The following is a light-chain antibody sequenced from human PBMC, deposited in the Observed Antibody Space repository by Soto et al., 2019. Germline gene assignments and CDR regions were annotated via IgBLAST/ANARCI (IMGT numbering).Light chain of an antibody. Sequence: EIVLTQSPGTLSLSPGERATLSCRASQSVSSSYLAWYQQKPGQAPRLLIYDASSRATGIPDRFXXXGSGNDFYXTSSSPEPEDFAVYYCQQYGGSPRTLGQGTKVDIK. CDR1: QSVSSSY. CDR2: DAS. J-gene: IGKJ1*01. CDR3: QQYGGSPRT. V-gene: IGKV3-20*01.